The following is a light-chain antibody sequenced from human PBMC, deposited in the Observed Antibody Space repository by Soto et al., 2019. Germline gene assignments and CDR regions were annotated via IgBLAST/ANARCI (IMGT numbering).Light chain of an antibody. J-gene: IGKJ1*01. V-gene: IGKV1-5*01. Sequence: DIQMTQSPSTLSASVGDRVTITCRASQSISTWLAWYQQKPGKAPKLVIYDASTLQSGVPSRFSGSGSGTEFTLTISSLQPEDFATYYCQQYETFSGTFGQGTKVDI. CDR3: QQYETFSGT. CDR2: DAS. CDR1: QSISTW.